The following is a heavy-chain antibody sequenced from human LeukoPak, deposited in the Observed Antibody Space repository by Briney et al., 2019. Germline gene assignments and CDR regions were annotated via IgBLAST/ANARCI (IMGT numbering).Heavy chain of an antibody. D-gene: IGHD6-6*01. J-gene: IGHJ4*02. V-gene: IGHV3-66*01. Sequence: GGSLRLSCAASGFSVKDNFMSWVRQAPGKGLEWVSVLYSGGATYYADSVKGRFTISRDNAKNSLYLQMNSLRVEDTAVYYCARIGYSSSSFDYWGQGTLVTVSS. CDR2: LYSGGAT. CDR3: ARIGYSSSSFDY. CDR1: GFSVKDNF.